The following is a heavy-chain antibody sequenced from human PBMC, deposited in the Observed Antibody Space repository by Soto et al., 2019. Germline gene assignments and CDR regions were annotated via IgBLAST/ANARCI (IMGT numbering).Heavy chain of an antibody. CDR1: GFTFSAYA. D-gene: IGHD3-22*01. CDR3: ARGYKYDSSGHSADLGY. CDR2: ISYDGSNK. Sequence: SCAGSGFTFSAYAMHWVRQAPGKGLEWVAVISYDGSNKYYADSVKGRFTISRDNSKKTLQMNSLRAEDTAVYYCARGYKYDSSGHSADLGYWGQGTLVTVSS. J-gene: IGHJ4*02. V-gene: IGHV3-30-3*01.